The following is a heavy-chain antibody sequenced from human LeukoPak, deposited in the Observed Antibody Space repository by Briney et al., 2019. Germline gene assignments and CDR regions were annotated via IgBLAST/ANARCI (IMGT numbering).Heavy chain of an antibody. Sequence: GGSLRLSCTASGATFTSYWVNWVRQAPGKGLEWVAFIRYDGSNKYYADSVKGRFTISRDNSKNTLYLQMNSLRAEDTAVYYCRKETDYFDYWGQGTLVTVSS. V-gene: IGHV3-30*02. CDR1: GATFTSYW. J-gene: IGHJ4*02. CDR2: IRYDGSNK. CDR3: RKETDYFDY.